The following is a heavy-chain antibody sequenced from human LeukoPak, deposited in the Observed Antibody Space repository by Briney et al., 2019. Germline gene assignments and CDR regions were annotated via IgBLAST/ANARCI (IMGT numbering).Heavy chain of an antibody. Sequence: PGGSPRLSCVASGFTYANYAMNWVRQAPGKRLEWVASITGTGGRGGIYYADSVKGRSTISRDNSKNTLFLQMSSLRAEDTAVYHCAKGDRGHCTGVKCYPFDYWGQGTVVTVSS. D-gene: IGHD2-8*02. J-gene: IGHJ4*02. CDR3: AKGDRGHCTGVKCYPFDY. V-gene: IGHV3-23*01. CDR1: GFTYANYA. CDR2: ITGTGGRGGI.